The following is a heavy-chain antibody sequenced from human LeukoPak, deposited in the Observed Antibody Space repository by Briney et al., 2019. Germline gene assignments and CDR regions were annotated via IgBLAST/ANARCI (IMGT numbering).Heavy chain of an antibody. D-gene: IGHD2-15*01. CDR2: ISSSSYI. CDR1: GFTFSSYS. V-gene: IGHV3-21*01. Sequence: PGGSLRLSCAASGFTFSSYSMNWVRQAPGKGLEWVSSISSSSYIYYADSVKGRFTISRDNAKNSLYLQMNSLRAEDTAVYYCARGAYCSGGSCPPSPDYWGQGTLVTVSS. J-gene: IGHJ4*02. CDR3: ARGAYCSGGSCPPSPDY.